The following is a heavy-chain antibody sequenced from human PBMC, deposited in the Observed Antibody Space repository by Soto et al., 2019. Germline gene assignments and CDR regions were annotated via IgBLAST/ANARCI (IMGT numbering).Heavy chain of an antibody. CDR2: IYYLGNT. CDR3: ARGRITMVVVVNWYFDL. V-gene: IGHV4-61*08. CDR1: GGSVSTRGYY. Sequence: SEILSPTCTVSGGSVSTRGYYWSWIRQPPVKGLECIGNIYYLGNTNYNPSLKSRVTVSLDTSKNLFSLRLTSVTAADTAVYYCARGRITMVVVVNWYFDLWGRATLVTVS. J-gene: IGHJ2*01. D-gene: IGHD3-22*01.